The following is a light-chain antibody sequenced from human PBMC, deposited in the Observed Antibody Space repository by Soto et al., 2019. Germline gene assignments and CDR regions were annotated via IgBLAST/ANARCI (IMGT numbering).Light chain of an antibody. J-gene: IGKJ1*01. CDR3: QQFNNWPPWT. Sequence: EIVLTQSPATLSVSPGERATLSCRASQNVGNNLVWYQQKPGQAPRLLIYGASTRAAGIPDRFSGSGSGTEFTLTISGLQSDDFAVYYCQQFNNWPPWTFGQGTKVDIK. V-gene: IGKV3-15*01. CDR1: QNVGNN. CDR2: GAS.